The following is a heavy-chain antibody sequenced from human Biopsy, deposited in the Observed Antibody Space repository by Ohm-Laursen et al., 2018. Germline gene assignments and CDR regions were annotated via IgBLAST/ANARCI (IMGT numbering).Heavy chain of an antibody. CDR3: SKRDLSGTSPV. CDR2: IYYGGTT. Sequence: SDTLSLTCTVSGGAFGINSHYWIWIRQLPGKGLEWIASIYYGGTTHYNASLQGRVTISVDQPKNQFSLRLTSVTAADTAVYYCSKRDLSGTSPVWGQGTTVTVSS. V-gene: IGHV4-39*01. CDR1: GGAFGINSHY. J-gene: IGHJ6*02. D-gene: IGHD1-26*01.